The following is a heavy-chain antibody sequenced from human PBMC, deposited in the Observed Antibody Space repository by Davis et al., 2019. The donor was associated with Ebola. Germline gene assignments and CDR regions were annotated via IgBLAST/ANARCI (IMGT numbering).Heavy chain of an antibody. J-gene: IGHJ6*02. Sequence: PGGSLRPSCAASGFTFSSYSMNWVRQAPGKGLEWVSSISSSSSYIYYADSVKGRFTISRDNAKNSLYLQMNSLRAEDTAVYYCAREKMVQGPDYYGMDVWGQGTTVTVSS. V-gene: IGHV3-21*01. D-gene: IGHD3-10*01. CDR3: AREKMVQGPDYYGMDV. CDR2: ISSSSSYI. CDR1: GFTFSSYS.